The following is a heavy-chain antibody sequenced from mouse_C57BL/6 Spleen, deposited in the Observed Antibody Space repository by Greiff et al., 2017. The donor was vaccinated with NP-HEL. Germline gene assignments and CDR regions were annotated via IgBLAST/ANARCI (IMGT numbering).Heavy chain of an antibody. Sequence: EVQLQESGGGLVKPGGSLKLSCAASGFTFSSYAMSWVRQTPEKRLEWVATISDGGSYTYYPDNVKGRFTISRDNAKNNLYLQMSHLKSEDTAMYYCARERYFDVWGTGTTVTVSS. V-gene: IGHV5-4*01. CDR1: GFTFSSYA. CDR2: ISDGGSYT. CDR3: ARERYFDV. J-gene: IGHJ1*03.